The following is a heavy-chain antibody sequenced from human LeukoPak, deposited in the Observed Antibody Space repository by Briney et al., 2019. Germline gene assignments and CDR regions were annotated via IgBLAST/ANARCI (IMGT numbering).Heavy chain of an antibody. V-gene: IGHV3-11*01. Sequence: GGSLRLSCAASGFTFSDYYINWIRQAPGKGLEWLSYISSSGRTIHYADSVKGRFTISRDNAQKLLYLQMNSLRAEDTAIYYCARDRRRTGYSYGLEAFDIWGQGTMVTVSS. D-gene: IGHD5-18*01. CDR1: GFTFSDYY. J-gene: IGHJ3*02. CDR3: ARDRRRTGYSYGLEAFDI. CDR2: ISSSGRTI.